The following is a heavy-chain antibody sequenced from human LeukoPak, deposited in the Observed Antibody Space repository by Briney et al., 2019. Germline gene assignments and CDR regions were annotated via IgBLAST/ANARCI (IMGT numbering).Heavy chain of an antibody. CDR2: INWNGGST. Sequence: GGSLGLSCAASRFTFDDYGMNWVRQAPGKGLEWVSGINWNGGSTGYADSVKGRFTISRDNAKNSLYLQMNSLRAEDTALYYCARDPYYYDSSGPQNYWYFDLWGRGTLVTVSS. CDR3: ARDPYYYDSSGPQNYWYFDL. CDR1: RFTFDDYG. V-gene: IGHV3-20*04. D-gene: IGHD3-22*01. J-gene: IGHJ2*01.